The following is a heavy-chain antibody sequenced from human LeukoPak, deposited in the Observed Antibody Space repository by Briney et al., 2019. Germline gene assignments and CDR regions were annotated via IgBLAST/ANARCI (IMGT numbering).Heavy chain of an antibody. CDR2: IYYSGST. CDR3: ARVFTGTNWFDP. J-gene: IGHJ5*02. CDR1: GGSISSGGYY. V-gene: IGHV4-31*03. Sequence: SETLPLTCTVSGGSISSGGYYWSWIRQHPGKGLEWIRYIYYSGSTYYNPSLKSRVTISVDTSKNQFSLKLSSVTAADTAVYYCARVFTGTNWFDPWGQGTLVTVSS. D-gene: IGHD1-1*01.